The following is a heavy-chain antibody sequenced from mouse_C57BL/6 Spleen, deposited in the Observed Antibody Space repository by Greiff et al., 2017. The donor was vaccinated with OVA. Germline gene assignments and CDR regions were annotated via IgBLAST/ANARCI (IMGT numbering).Heavy chain of an antibody. J-gene: IGHJ2*01. D-gene: IGHD3-2*02. CDR2: ISYDGSN. CDR1: GYSITSGYY. V-gene: IGHV3-6*01. Sequence: ESGPGLVKPSQSLSLTCSVTGYSITSGYYWNWIRQFPGNKLEWMGYISYDGSNNYNPSLKNRISITRDTSKNQFFLKLNSVTTEDTATYYCARGSSGYSDYWGQGTTLTVSS. CDR3: ARGSSGYSDY.